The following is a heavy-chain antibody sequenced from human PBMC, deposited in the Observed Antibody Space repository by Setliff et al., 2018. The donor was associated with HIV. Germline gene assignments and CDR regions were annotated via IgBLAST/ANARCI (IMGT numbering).Heavy chain of an antibody. Sequence: GGSLRLSCAASGFTLSSYAMNWVRQAPGKGLQWLSYISSSGDSVYADSVKGRFTISRDNSQNALYLQMDSLRAEDTAVYHCAKLREGHVYSQYDSWGHGTLVTVSS. CDR1: GFTLSSYA. D-gene: IGHD2-21*01. CDR3: AKLREGHVYSQYDS. J-gene: IGHJ5*01. CDR2: ISSSGDSV. V-gene: IGHV3-23*01.